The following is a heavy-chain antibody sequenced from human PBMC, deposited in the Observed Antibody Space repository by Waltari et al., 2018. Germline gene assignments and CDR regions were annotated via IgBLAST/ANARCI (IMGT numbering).Heavy chain of an antibody. Sequence: QLQLQESGPGLVEPSETLSLTCTASGGSISSSSHFWAWIRRPPGKGLEWIGSIYYSGSTCYNPSLKSRVTISVDTSKNQFSLKLTSVTAADTAEYYCARIGSVNWFDPWGQGILVTASS. D-gene: IGHD3-10*01. V-gene: IGHV4-39*01. CDR1: GGSISSSSHF. CDR3: ARIGSVNWFDP. J-gene: IGHJ5*02. CDR2: IYYSGST.